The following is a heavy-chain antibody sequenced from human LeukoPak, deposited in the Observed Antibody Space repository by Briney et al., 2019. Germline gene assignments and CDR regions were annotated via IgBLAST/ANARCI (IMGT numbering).Heavy chain of an antibody. V-gene: IGHV4-59*01. D-gene: IGHD3-22*01. CDR1: GVSISSYY. CDR3: ARQSISGSSLSYFDY. Sequence: SETLSLTCTVSGVSISSYYWSWIRQPPGKGLEWIGNIYDSGSTNYNPSLKSRLTISVDTSKDQCSLKLSSVTAADTAVYYCARQSISGSSLSYFDYWGQGTLVTVSS. CDR2: IYDSGST. J-gene: IGHJ4*02.